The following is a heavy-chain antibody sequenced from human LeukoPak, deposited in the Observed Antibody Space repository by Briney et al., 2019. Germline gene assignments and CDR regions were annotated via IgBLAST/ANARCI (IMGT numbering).Heavy chain of an antibody. V-gene: IGHV1-18*01. J-gene: IGHJ4*02. CDR2: ISAYNGNT. CDR1: GYTLTSYG. D-gene: IGHD3-22*01. Sequence: ASVKVSCKASGYTLTSYGISWVRQAPGQGLEWMGWISAYNGNTNYAQKLQGRVTMTTDTSTSAAYMELRSLRSDDTAVYYCARDLLLSYYYDSSGRPRFDYWGQGTLVTVSS. CDR3: ARDLLLSYYYDSSGRPRFDY.